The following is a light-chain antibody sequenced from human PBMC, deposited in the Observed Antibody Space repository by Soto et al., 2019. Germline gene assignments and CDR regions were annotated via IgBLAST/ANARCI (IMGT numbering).Light chain of an antibody. Sequence: QSALTQPASVSGSPGQTITISCTGTSCDVGGYNYVSWYQQHPGKAPKLMIYEVSSRPSGVANRFSGSKSGNTASLTISGLQAEDEADYYCSSYTSSSTYVFGTGTKVTVL. CDR2: EVS. CDR3: SSYTSSSTYV. V-gene: IGLV2-14*01. CDR1: SCDVGGYNY. J-gene: IGLJ1*01.